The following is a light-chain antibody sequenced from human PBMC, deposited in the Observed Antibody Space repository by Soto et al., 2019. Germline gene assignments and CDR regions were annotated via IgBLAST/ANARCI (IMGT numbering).Light chain of an antibody. CDR3: QQYSSSPPEFT. Sequence: PGDRATLSCRASQRISSNYLAWYQQRPGQAPRLLIFGASYRATGIPDRFSGSGSGTDFTLTISRLEPEDFAVYYCQQYSSSPPEFTFGHGTRVDSK. CDR1: QRISSNY. CDR2: GAS. V-gene: IGKV3-20*01. J-gene: IGKJ3*01.